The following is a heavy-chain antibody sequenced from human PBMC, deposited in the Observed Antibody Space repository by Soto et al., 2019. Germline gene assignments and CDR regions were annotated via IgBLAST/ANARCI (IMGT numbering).Heavy chain of an antibody. Sequence: QVQLVQSGAEVKTPGSSVEVSCKASGGIFSSFSITWVRQVPGHGLEWMGGIIPMTGTPNYAEKFQGRLTLAADASTRTVYLVLGSLKSEDTAVYYCARSPILPGATSWLDPWGQGTVVIVSS. J-gene: IGHJ5*02. D-gene: IGHD2-2*01. CDR1: GGIFSSFS. V-gene: IGHV1-69*01. CDR3: ARSPILPGATSWLDP. CDR2: IIPMTGTP.